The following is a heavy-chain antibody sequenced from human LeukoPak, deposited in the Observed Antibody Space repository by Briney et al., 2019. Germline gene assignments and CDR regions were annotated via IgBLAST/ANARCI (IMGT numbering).Heavy chain of an antibody. V-gene: IGHV3-7*01. CDR1: GFTFSSYA. CDR3: ARFGIRLRAYYFFDY. Sequence: HPGGSLRLSCAASGFTFSSYAMSWVRQAPGRGLEWVANIKQDGSEKYYVDSVKGRFTISRDNAKNSLYLQMNSLRAEDTAVYYCARFGIRLRAYYFFDYWGQGTLVTVSS. CDR2: IKQDGSEK. D-gene: IGHD2-21*01. J-gene: IGHJ4*02.